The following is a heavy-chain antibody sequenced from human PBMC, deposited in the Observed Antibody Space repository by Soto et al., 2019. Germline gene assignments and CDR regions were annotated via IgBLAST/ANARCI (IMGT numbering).Heavy chain of an antibody. CDR2: IFYSGTT. CDR3: ASRDSSGYFDY. D-gene: IGHD3-22*01. Sequence: PSETLSLTCSVSGGVFNNYYWSWIRQPPGKGLEWIGYIFYSGTTSYNPSPKSRVTISVDTSKNQFSLSLTSVNAADTAVYFCASRDSSGYFDYWGQGILVTVSS. J-gene: IGHJ4*02. V-gene: IGHV4-59*01. CDR1: GGVFNNYY.